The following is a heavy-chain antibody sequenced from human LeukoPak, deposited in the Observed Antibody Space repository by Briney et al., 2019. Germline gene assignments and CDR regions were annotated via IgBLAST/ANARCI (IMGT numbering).Heavy chain of an antibody. CDR2: IYYSGST. CDR1: GGSISSYY. J-gene: IGHJ4*02. V-gene: IGHV4-59*08. D-gene: IGHD3-22*01. CDR3: ARTSSGYYAGDY. Sequence: SETLSLTCTVSGGSISSYYWSWIRQPPGKGLEWIGYIYYSGSTYYNPSLKSRVTISVDTSKNQFSLKLSSVTAADTAVYYCARTSSGYYAGDYWGQGTLVTVSS.